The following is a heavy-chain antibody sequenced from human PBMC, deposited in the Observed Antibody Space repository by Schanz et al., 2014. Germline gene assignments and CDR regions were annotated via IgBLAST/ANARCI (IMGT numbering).Heavy chain of an antibody. V-gene: IGHV4-61*02. Sequence: QVQLQESGPGLVKPSQTLSLTCTVSGGSIRSGTYYWSWIRQPAGKALEWVGRVFPNGITNYNPSRKSRCPLSLDTSNTHFPLTLPSLTAADTAVYYCARDTTWRLDLWGSGPLVTVSS. J-gene: IGHJ2*01. D-gene: IGHD1-1*01. CDR2: VFPNGIT. CDR3: ARDTTWRLDL. CDR1: GGSIRSGTYY.